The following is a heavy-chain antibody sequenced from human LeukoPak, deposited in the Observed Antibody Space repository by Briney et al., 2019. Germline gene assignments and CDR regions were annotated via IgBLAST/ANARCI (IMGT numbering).Heavy chain of an antibody. CDR2: INTQGTYT. CDR1: GITFSSYW. Sequence: GGSLKLSCAVSGITFSSYWMHWVRQDPGRGLLWVSRINTQGTYTNYADSVKGRFTISRDNAKNTLYLQMSSLRADDTAVYYCVIDLGDYNDFWGQGTLVSVSS. J-gene: IGHJ4*02. CDR3: VIDLGDYNDF. D-gene: IGHD2-15*01. V-gene: IGHV3-74*01.